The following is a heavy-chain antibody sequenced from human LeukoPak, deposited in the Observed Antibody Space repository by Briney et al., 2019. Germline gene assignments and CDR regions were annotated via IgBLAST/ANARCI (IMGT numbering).Heavy chain of an antibody. Sequence: PSETLSLTCTVSGGSISSYYWSWIRQPAGKGLEWIGRMYTSGSTNYNPSLKSRVTMSVDTSKNQFSLKLSSVTAADTAVYYCAYYDFWSGYFNWGQGTLVTASS. CDR3: AYYDFWSGYFN. D-gene: IGHD3-3*01. CDR2: MYTSGST. V-gene: IGHV4-4*07. CDR1: GGSISSYY. J-gene: IGHJ4*02.